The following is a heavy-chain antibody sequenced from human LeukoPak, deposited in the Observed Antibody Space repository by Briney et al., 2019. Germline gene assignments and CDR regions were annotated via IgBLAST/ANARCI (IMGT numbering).Heavy chain of an antibody. J-gene: IGHJ6*02. CDR1: GFTFSSYW. CDR2: IKQDGSEK. V-gene: IGHV3-7*01. D-gene: IGHD1-7*01. Sequence: GGSLRLSCAASGFTFSSYWMSWVRQAPGKGLEWVANIKQDGSEKYYVDSVKGRFTISRDNAKNSLYLQMNSLRAEDTAVYYCASGESITGTTYYYYYGMDVWGQGTTVTVSS. CDR3: ASGESITGTTYYYYYGMDV.